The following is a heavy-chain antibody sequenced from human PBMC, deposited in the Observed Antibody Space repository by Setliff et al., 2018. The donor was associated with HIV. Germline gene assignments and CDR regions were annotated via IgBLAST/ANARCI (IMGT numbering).Heavy chain of an antibody. V-gene: IGHV3-11*04. J-gene: IGHJ4*02. D-gene: IGHD3-22*01. Sequence: GGSLRLSCAASGFTFSDYYMSWIRQAPGKGLEWVSYISSSASTTYYADSVKGRVTISRDNAKKSVYLQMNSLRAEDTAVYYCARGYYDSSGYYPWLLWGQGTLVTVSS. CDR3: ARGYYDSSGYYPWLL. CDR1: GFTFSDYY. CDR2: ISSSASTT.